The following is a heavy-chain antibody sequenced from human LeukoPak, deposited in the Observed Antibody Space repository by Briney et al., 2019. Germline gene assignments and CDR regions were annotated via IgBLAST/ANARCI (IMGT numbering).Heavy chain of an antibody. V-gene: IGHV4-39*07. Sequence: SETLSLTCTVSGGSISSSSYYWGWIRQPPGKGLEWIGSIYHSGSTYYNPSLKSRVTISVDTSKNQFSLKLSSVTAADTAVYYCARVSGGYVEALDYWGQGTLVTVSS. D-gene: IGHD5-12*01. CDR2: IYHSGST. CDR3: ARVSGGYVEALDY. CDR1: GGSISSSSYY. J-gene: IGHJ4*02.